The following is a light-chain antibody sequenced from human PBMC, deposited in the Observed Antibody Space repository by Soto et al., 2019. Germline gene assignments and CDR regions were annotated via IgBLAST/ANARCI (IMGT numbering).Light chain of an antibody. CDR2: TAS. CDR3: QQVDTLPVT. V-gene: IGKV1-9*01. CDR1: QGISTY. Sequence: DSQLTQARSFLSESFGDRITITCRASQGISTYLAWYQQRPGKAPKLLIYTASTLQSGVPSRFGGSGSGTEFTLTISSLQPEDFATYYCQQVDTLPVTFGGGTRLEIK. J-gene: IGKJ5*01.